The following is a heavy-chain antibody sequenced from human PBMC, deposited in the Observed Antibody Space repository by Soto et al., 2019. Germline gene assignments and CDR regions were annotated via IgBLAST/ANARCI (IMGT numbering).Heavy chain of an antibody. CDR1: GGSISSSNW. D-gene: IGHD3-10*01. Sequence: SETLSLTCAVSGGSISSSNWWSWVRQPPGKGPEWIGEIYHSGSTNYNPSLKSRVTISVDKSKNQFSLKLSSVTAADTAVYYCLYGGDYYYYGMDVWGQGTTVTVSS. J-gene: IGHJ6*02. V-gene: IGHV4-4*02. CDR3: LYGGDYYYYGMDV. CDR2: IYHSGST.